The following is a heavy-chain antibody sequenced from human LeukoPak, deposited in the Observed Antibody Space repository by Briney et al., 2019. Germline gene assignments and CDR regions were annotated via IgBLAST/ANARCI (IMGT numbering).Heavy chain of an antibody. V-gene: IGHV5-51*01. CDR2: IDPGDSDT. J-gene: IGHJ4*02. CDR1: GYSFTSYW. CDR3: ARVRYSGYDQADY. D-gene: IGHD5-12*01. Sequence: GESLKISCKGSGYSFTSYWIGWVRQMSGKGLEWMGIIDPGDSDTRYSPSLQGQVTISADKSISTAYLQWGSLKASDTGIYYCARVRYSGYDQADYWGQGTLVTVSS.